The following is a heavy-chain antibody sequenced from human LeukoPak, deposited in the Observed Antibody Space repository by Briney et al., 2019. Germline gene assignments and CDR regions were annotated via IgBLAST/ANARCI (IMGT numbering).Heavy chain of an antibody. D-gene: IGHD3-9*01. CDR1: GGSISSYY. J-gene: IGHJ3*02. CDR2: IYTSGST. Sequence: SETXSLTCXVXGGSISSYYWSWIRQPAGKGLEWIGRIYTSGSTNYNPSLKSRVTMSVDTSKNQFSLKLSSVTAADTAVYYCARAGDILTADDAFDIWGQGTMVTVSS. V-gene: IGHV4-4*07. CDR3: ARAGDILTADDAFDI.